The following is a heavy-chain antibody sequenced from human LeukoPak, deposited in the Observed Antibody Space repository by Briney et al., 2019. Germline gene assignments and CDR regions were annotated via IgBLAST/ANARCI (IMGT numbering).Heavy chain of an antibody. D-gene: IGHD6-19*01. CDR2: IYYSGST. CDR1: GGSISSSSYY. Sequence: KPSETLSLTCTVSGGSISSSSYYWACIRQPPGKGLEWIGSIYYSGSTFYSPSLKSRVTLSVDTSKNQFSLELSSVTAADTAVYYCARGGEAVAKSFGYWGQGTLVTVSS. CDR3: ARGGEAVAKSFGY. V-gene: IGHV4-39*01. J-gene: IGHJ4*02.